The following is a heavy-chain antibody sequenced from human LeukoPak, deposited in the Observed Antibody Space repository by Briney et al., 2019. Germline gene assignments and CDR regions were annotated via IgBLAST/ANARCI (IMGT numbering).Heavy chain of an antibody. CDR2: INPNSGGT. Sequence: ASVKVSCKASGYTFTGYYMHWVRQAPGQGLEWMGWINPNSGGTNYAQKFQGRVTMTRDTSISTAYMELSRLRSDDTAVYYCARHLYYYGRLNYWGQGTLVTVSS. J-gene: IGHJ4*02. CDR3: ARHLYYYGRLNY. V-gene: IGHV1-2*02. CDR1: GYTFTGYY. D-gene: IGHD3-10*01.